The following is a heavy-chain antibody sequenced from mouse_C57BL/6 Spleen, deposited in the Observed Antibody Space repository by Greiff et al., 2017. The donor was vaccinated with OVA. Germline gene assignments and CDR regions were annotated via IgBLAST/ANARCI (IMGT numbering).Heavy chain of an antibody. Sequence: EVQLVESGGGLVKPGGSLTLSCAASGFTFSDYGMHWVRQAPEKGLEWVAYISSGGSTIYYSDTVKGRFTISRDNAKNTMFLQMTSLRSEDTAMYYCASLWPQYYAMDYWGQGTSVTVSS. V-gene: IGHV5-17*01. J-gene: IGHJ4*01. CDR2: ISSGGSTI. D-gene: IGHD1-1*02. CDR1: GFTFSDYG. CDR3: ASLWPQYYAMDY.